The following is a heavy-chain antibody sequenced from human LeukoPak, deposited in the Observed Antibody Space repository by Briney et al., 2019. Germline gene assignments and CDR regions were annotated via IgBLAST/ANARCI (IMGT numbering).Heavy chain of an antibody. CDR2: VYNSGST. CDR1: GGSINGYY. V-gene: IGHV4-59*03. CDR3: AKYTFGFDYFDP. Sequence: SQTLSLTCTVSGGSINGYYWSWIRQPPGKPLEWIGYVYNSGSTNYSPSLKSRVTISSDTSKNQFSLKVDSVTAADSAIYYCAKYTFGFDYFDPWGQGARVTGSS. J-gene: IGHJ5*02. D-gene: IGHD3-9*01.